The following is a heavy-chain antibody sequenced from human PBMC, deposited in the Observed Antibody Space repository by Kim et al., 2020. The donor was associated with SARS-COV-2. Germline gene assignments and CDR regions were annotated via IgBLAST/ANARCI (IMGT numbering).Heavy chain of an antibody. J-gene: IGHJ4*02. Sequence: SQTLSLTCAISGDSVSSYSAAWNWIRHSPSRGLEWLGRTYYRSKWYKDYAVSVESRIIINPDTSKNQYSLQLNSMTPEDTGVYYCARGMSSSIDYWGQGTLVTVSS. CDR3: ARGMSSSIDY. V-gene: IGHV6-1*01. CDR2: TYYRSKWYK. D-gene: IGHD6-6*01. CDR1: GDSVSSYSAA.